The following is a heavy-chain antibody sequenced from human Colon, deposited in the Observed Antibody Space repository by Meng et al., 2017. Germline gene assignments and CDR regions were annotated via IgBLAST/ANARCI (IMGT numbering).Heavy chain of an antibody. J-gene: IGHJ4*02. CDR2: IYYTGNT. V-gene: IGHV4-61*03. D-gene: IGHD1-14*01. Sequence: QGQLHESGPGLVRPSETLSLTWTVSGASVSSDSHYWSWIRQSPGKGLEWIGYIYYTGNTNYNPSLASRVSMSLDTSKNHFSLHLTSVTAADTAIYYCARDHGTGLDHWGQGALVTVSS. CDR3: ARDHGTGLDH. CDR1: GASVSSDSHY.